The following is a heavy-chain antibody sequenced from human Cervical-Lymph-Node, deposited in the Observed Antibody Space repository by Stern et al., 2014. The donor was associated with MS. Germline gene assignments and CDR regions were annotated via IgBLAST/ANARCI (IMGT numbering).Heavy chain of an antibody. V-gene: IGHV1-69*01. CDR3: ARETRLHQMAVAGIYYYYGMDV. CDR2: IIPIFGTA. J-gene: IGHJ6*02. D-gene: IGHD6-19*01. CDR1: GGTFSSYA. Sequence: QVQLVQSGAEVKKPGSSVKVSCKASGGTFSSYAISWVRQAPGQGLEWMGGIIPIFGTANYAQKFQGRVTITADESTSTAYMELSSLRSEDTAVYYCARETRLHQMAVAGIYYYYGMDVWGQGTTVTVSS.